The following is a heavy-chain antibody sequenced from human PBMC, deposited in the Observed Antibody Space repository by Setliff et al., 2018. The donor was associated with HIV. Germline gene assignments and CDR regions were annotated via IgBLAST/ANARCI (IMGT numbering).Heavy chain of an antibody. CDR2: IYYSGST. J-gene: IGHJ4*02. V-gene: IGHV4-30-4*02. D-gene: IGHD3-10*01. CDR1: GGSISSGDYY. Sequence: PSETLSLTCSVSGGSISSGDYYWSWIRQPPGKGLEWIGNIYYSGSTYYNPSLKSRVTISVDTSKNQFSLKLSSVTAADTAVYYCARGAELLWFGELHNIPYLDYWGQGTLVTVSS. CDR3: ARGAELLWFGELHNIPYLDY.